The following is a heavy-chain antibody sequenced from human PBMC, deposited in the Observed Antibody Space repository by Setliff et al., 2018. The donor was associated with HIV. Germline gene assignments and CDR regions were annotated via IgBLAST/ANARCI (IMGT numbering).Heavy chain of an antibody. CDR2: IYYSGST. V-gene: IGHV4-39*07. CDR3: LLWTGYYTYWFFDL. J-gene: IGHJ2*01. D-gene: IGHD3-3*01. CDR1: GGSISSDSSY. Sequence: SETLSLTCDVSGGSISSDSSYWAWIRQPPGKGLEWIGTIYYSGSTHYNPSLKSRLTISVDMSKNQLSLKLSSVTAADTAVYYCLLWTGYYTYWFFDLWGRGALVTVSS.